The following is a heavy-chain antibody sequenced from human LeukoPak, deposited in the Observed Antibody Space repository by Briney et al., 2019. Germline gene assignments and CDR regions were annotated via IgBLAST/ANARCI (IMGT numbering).Heavy chain of an antibody. V-gene: IGHV3-21*01. CDR2: VSSTSSFI. D-gene: IGHD3-22*01. CDR1: GFDFDNYA. CDR3: ARDSDYYDSSGRPYYFDY. Sequence: GGSLRLSCAGSGFDFDNYAMSWVRQAPGKGLEWVSCVSSTSSFIYYADSVKGRFTISRDNAKNSLYLQMNSLRAEDTAVYYCARDSDYYDSSGRPYYFDYWGQGTLVTVSS. J-gene: IGHJ4*02.